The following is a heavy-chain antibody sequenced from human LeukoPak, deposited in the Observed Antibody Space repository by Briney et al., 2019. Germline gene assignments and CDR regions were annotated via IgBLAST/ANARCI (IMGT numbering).Heavy chain of an antibody. V-gene: IGHV4-61*02. CDR1: GGSISSGSYY. CDR2: IYTSGST. D-gene: IGHD3-10*01. CDR3: ARGSLDV. J-gene: IGHJ6*04. Sequence: PSQTLSLTCTVSGGSISSGSYYWSWIRQPAGKGLEWIGRIYTSGSTNYNPSLKSRVTISVDTSKNQFSLRLSSVTAADTAVYYCARGSLDVWGKGTTVTVSS.